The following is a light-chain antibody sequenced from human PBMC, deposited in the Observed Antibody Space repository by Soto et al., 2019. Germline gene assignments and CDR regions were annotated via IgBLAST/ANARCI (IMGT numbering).Light chain of an antibody. V-gene: IGKV1-33*01. CDR1: QDISNY. J-gene: IGKJ4*01. Sequence: DIRMTQSPSSLSASVGDRVTITCQASQDISNYLNWYQQTPGKAPKLLIYDASNLETGVPSRFSGSGSGTTFSFTISSLQPEDIATYYGQQYDSLPLTFAGGTKVQIK. CDR3: QQYDSLPLT. CDR2: DAS.